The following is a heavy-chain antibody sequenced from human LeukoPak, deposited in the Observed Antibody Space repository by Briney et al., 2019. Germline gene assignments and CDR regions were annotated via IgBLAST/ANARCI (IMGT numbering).Heavy chain of an antibody. CDR1: AFTFSNYA. CDR3: ARVGYGSGSYSTDY. D-gene: IGHD3-10*01. V-gene: IGHV3-23*01. Sequence: GGSLRLSCAASAFTFSNYAMNWVRQAPGKGLEWVSGITGSGGSTYYADSVKGRFTISRDNSKNTLYLQMNSLRAEDTAMYYCARVGYGSGSYSTDYWGQETLVTVSS. CDR2: ITGSGGST. J-gene: IGHJ4*02.